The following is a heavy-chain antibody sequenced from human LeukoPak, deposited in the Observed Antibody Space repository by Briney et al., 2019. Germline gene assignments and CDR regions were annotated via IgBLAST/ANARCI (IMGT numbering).Heavy chain of an antibody. V-gene: IGHV4-34*01. CDR1: GGSFSGYY. Sequence: SETLSLTCAVYGGSFSGYYWSWIRQPPGKGLEWIGEINHSGSTNYNPSLKSRVTISVDTSKNQFSLKLSSVTAADTAVYYCARDSAPPYYDFWSGYYIDYWGQGTLVTVSS. CDR2: INHSGST. CDR3: ARDSAPPYYDFWSGYYIDY. D-gene: IGHD3-3*01. J-gene: IGHJ4*02.